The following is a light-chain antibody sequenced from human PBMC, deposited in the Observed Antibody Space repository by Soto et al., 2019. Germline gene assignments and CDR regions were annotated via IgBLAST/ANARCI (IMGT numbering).Light chain of an antibody. CDR1: SSDVGGYNY. CDR3: SSYTSSSTYV. J-gene: IGLJ1*01. V-gene: IGLV2-14*03. CDR2: DVS. Sequence: QSALTQPASVSGSPGQSITISCTGTSSDVGGYNYVSWYQQHPGKAPKLVIDDVSYRPSGVSNRFSGSKSGNTASLTISGLQAEDEADYYCSSYTSSSTYVFGTGTKLTVL.